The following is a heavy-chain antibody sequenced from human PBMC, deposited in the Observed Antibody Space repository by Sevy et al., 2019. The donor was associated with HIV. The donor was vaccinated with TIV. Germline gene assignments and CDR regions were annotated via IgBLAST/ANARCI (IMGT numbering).Heavy chain of an antibody. CDR3: AIDFYGSGSYYNVASDY. CDR2: IRYDGSNK. J-gene: IGHJ4*02. CDR1: GSTFSSYG. D-gene: IGHD3-10*01. Sequence: GGSLRLSCAASGSTFSSYGMHWVRQAPGKGLEWVAVIRYDGSNKYYADSVKGRFTISRDNSKNTLYLQMNSLRAEDTAVYYCAIDFYGSGSYYNVASDYWGQGTLVTVSS. V-gene: IGHV3-30*02.